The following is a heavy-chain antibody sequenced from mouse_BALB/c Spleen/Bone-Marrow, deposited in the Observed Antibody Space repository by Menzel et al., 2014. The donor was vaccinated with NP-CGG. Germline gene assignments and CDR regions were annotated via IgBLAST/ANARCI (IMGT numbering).Heavy chain of an antibody. CDR2: INPNIGGT. J-gene: IGHJ3*01. V-gene: IGHV1-22*01. Sequence: EVQLQQSGPELVKPGASVKISCKTSGYTFTDYTIHWVKQSPGKSLEWIVNINPNIGGTTYNQKFKGKATLTLDKSSRTAYMGLRSLTSEDSAVYYCARGRFAYWGQGTLVTVSA. CDR3: ARGRFAY. CDR1: GYTFTDYT.